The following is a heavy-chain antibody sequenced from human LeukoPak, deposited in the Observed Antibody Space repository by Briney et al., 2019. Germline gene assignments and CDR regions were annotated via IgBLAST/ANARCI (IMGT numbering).Heavy chain of an antibody. J-gene: IGHJ5*02. D-gene: IGHD5-12*01. CDR1: GYTFTGYY. CDR3: ARDLDIVATYRFDP. V-gene: IGHV1-2*02. Sequence: ASVKVSCKASGYTFTGYYMHWVRQAPGQGLEWMGWINPNSGGTNYAQKFQGRVTMTRDTSIRTAYMELSRLRSDDTAVYYCARDLDIVATYRFDPWGQGTLVTVSS. CDR2: INPNSGGT.